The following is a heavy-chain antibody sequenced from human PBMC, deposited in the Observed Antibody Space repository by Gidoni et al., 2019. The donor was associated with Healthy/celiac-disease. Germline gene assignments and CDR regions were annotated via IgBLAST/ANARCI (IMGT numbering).Heavy chain of an antibody. D-gene: IGHD3-10*01. CDR1: GGSLSSGGYS. V-gene: IGHV4-30-4*07. J-gene: IGHJ5*02. Sequence: QVQLQESGPGLVKPSQTLSLTCALSGGSLSSGGYSWSWIRQPPGKGLEWIGYIYYSGSTYYNPSLKSRVTISVDTSKNQFSLKLSSVTAADTAVYYCARAYGSGRGWFDPWGQGTLVTVSS. CDR3: ARAYGSGRGWFDP. CDR2: IYYSGST.